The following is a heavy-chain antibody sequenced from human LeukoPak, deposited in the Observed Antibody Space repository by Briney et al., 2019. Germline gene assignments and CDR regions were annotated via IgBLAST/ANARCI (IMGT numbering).Heavy chain of an antibody. D-gene: IGHD2/OR15-2a*01. CDR3: VSFYETY. V-gene: IGHV3-74*01. Sequence: GGSLRLSCAASGNYWMHWVRQVPGKGLVWVSHINSDGSWTSYADSVKGRFTISKDNAKNTVYLQMNSLRAEDTAVYYCVSFYETYWGRGTLVTASS. CDR1: GNYW. J-gene: IGHJ4*02. CDR2: INSDGSWT.